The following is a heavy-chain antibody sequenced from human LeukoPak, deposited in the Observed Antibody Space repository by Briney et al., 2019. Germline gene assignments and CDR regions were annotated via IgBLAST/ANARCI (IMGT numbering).Heavy chain of an antibody. J-gene: IGHJ6*04. CDR3: TKDRVGNPFFYQMDV. CDR2: IGGKGTAT. CDR1: RFTFNSYA. V-gene: IGHV3-23*01. D-gene: IGHD2/OR15-2a*01. Sequence: GGSLRLSCTTSRFTFNSYAMSWVRQAPGKGLEWVSGIGGKGTATYYADSVKGRFTISRDTSKKRLYLQMNNLRVEDTAVYYCTKDRVGNPFFYQMDVWGKGTTVTVSS.